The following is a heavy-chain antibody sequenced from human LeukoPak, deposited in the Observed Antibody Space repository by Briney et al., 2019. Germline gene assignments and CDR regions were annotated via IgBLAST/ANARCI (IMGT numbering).Heavy chain of an antibody. J-gene: IGHJ5*02. CDR1: GYTFTSYA. Sequence: ASVKVSCKASGYTFTSYAMHWVRQAPGQRLEWMGWISAYNGNTNYAQKLQGRVTMTTDTSTSTAYMELRSLRSDDTAVYYCARDSWGALWFGDPQNWFDPWGQGTLVTVSS. CDR2: ISAYNGNT. CDR3: ARDSWGALWFGDPQNWFDP. V-gene: IGHV1-18*01. D-gene: IGHD3-10*01.